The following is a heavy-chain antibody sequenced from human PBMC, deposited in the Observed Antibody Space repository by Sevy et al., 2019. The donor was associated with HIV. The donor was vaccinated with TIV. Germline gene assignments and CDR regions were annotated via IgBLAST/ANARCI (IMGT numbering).Heavy chain of an antibody. Sequence: GGSLRLSCAASEFTFSSYWMTWVHQGPGKGLEWVANINQDGSEENYADSVKGRFTIFRDNAKKSLFLQMNSLRAEDTAVYHCARTGSYADTYFYYYAMDVWGRGTTVTVSS. D-gene: IGHD3-16*01. J-gene: IGHJ6*02. CDR3: ARTGSYADTYFYYYAMDV. CDR1: EFTFSSYW. V-gene: IGHV3-7*01. CDR2: INQDGSEE.